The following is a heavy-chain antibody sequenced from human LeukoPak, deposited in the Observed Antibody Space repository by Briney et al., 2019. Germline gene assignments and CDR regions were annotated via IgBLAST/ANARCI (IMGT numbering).Heavy chain of an antibody. D-gene: IGHD1-26*01. V-gene: IGHV1-2*02. CDR1: GYTFTSYY. CDR3: ARSEKLGGGQSFDI. J-gene: IGHJ3*02. CDR2: INPNSGDK. Sequence: ASVKLSCTASGYTFTSYYIHWVRQAPGQGLEWRGGINPNSGDKNYAETFQGRFSMTRDTSITTVYMELSRLRSDDTAVYYCARSEKLGGGQSFDIWGRRTMVSVSS.